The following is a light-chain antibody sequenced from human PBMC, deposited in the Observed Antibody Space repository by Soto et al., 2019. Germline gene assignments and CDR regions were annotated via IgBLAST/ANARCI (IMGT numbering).Light chain of an antibody. CDR2: DAS. J-gene: IGKJ4*01. V-gene: IGKV3-20*01. Sequence: ETVLPQSPGTLSLSPGERVTLSCMASESVSNNYLAWYQQKPGQAPRLLIYDASSRATGIPDRFSGGGSGTDFTLTISRLEPEDFAVYYCQQFSSYPLTFGGGTKVDIK. CDR1: ESVSNNY. CDR3: QQFSSYPLT.